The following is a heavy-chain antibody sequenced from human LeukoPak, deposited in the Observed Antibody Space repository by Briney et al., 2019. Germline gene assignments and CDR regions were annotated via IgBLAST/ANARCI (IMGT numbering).Heavy chain of an antibody. V-gene: IGHV3-74*01. CDR1: GNYW. CDR2: INSDGSWT. CDR3: ARYGIPAAGEPDYYGMDV. Sequence: GGSLRLSCAASGNYWMQWVRQAPGKGLVWVSHINSDGSWTSYADSVKGRFTISKDNAKNTVYLQMNSLRAEDTAVYYCARYGIPAAGEPDYYGMDVWGQGTTVTVSS. D-gene: IGHD6-13*01. J-gene: IGHJ6*02.